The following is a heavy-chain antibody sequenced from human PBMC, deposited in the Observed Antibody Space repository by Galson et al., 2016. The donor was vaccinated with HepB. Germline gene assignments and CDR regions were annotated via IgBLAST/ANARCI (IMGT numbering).Heavy chain of an antibody. CDR3: GKHGGFDY. D-gene: IGHD3-16*01. Sequence: SLRLSCAASGFSFSNSGMSWVRQAPGRGLEWVSGITRNGDATHYADFVKGRFTISRDNSKNTLYLYMNNVTAGDPAIYYCGKHGGFDYWGQGALVTVSS. CDR1: GFSFSNSG. V-gene: IGHV3-23*01. CDR2: ITRNGDAT. J-gene: IGHJ4*02.